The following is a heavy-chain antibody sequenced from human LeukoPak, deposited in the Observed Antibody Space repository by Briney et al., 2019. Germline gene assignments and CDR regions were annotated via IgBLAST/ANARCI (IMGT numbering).Heavy chain of an antibody. D-gene: IGHD1-26*01. CDR1: GFIFSNHA. V-gene: IGHV3-9*01. Sequence: GGSLRLSCAASGFIFSNHAMHWVRQAPGKGLEWVSGISWNSGSIAYVDSVKGRFTISRDNAKNTLYLEMNSLRPEDTALYYCAKDKGIVGAYNCFDYWGQGTLVTVSS. J-gene: IGHJ4*02. CDR3: AKDKGIVGAYNCFDY. CDR2: ISWNSGSI.